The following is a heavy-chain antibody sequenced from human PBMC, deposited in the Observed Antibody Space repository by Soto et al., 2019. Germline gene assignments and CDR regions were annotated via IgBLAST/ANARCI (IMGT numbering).Heavy chain of an antibody. CDR1: GGSVNSTNYN. J-gene: IGHJ4*02. CDR3: GRVVIAATPHRDVDF. V-gene: IGHV4-39*01. CDR2: IYNSAST. D-gene: IGHD2-15*01. Sequence: QLQMQESGPGLVKPSETLSLTCTVSGGSVNSTNYNWGWIRQPPGKGLECIGSIYNSASTYYNPSLKSRVTISVDTYRNQFSLNLNSVTAADTAMYYCGRVVIAATPHRDVDFWGQGTLGTVSS.